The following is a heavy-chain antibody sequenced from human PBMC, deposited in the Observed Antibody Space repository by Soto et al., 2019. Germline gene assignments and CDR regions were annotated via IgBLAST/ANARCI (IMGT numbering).Heavy chain of an antibody. V-gene: IGHV3-23*01. CDR2: ISGSGGST. D-gene: IGHD3-9*01. J-gene: IGHJ5*02. CDR1: GFTLSSYA. CDR3: AKEGRDYDILTGYVGGYNWFDP. Sequence: PGGSLRLSCAASGFTLSSYAMSWVRQAPGKGLEWVSAISGSGGSTYYADSVKGRFTISRDNSKTTLYLQMNSLRAEDTAVYYCAKEGRDYDILTGYVGGYNWFDPWGQGTLVTASS.